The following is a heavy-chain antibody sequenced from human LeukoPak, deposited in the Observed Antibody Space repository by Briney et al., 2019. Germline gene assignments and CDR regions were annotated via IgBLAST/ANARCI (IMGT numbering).Heavy chain of an antibody. Sequence: GSLRLSCAASGFAFSSYEMNWVRPAPGKGLEWVSYISSSGSTIYYADSVKGRFTISRDNAKNSLYLQMNSLRAEDTAVYYCARGLTYYYDSSGYYLHWGQGTLVTVSS. D-gene: IGHD3-22*01. CDR2: ISSSGSTI. V-gene: IGHV3-48*03. CDR3: ARGLTYYYDSSGYYLH. CDR1: GFAFSSYE. J-gene: IGHJ4*02.